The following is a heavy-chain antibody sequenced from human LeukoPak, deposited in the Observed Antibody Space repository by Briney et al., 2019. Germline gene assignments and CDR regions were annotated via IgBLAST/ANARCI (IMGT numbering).Heavy chain of an antibody. Sequence: GGSLRLSCAASGFTVSSNYMSWVRQAPGKGLEWVSVIYSGGSTYYADSVKGRFTISRDNSKNTLYLQMNSLRAEDTAVYYCARGVRYYDFWSGHDRTYYFDYWGQGTLVAVSS. CDR1: GFTVSSNY. CDR2: IYSGGST. D-gene: IGHD3-3*01. CDR3: ARGVRYYDFWSGHDRTYYFDY. J-gene: IGHJ4*02. V-gene: IGHV3-66*01.